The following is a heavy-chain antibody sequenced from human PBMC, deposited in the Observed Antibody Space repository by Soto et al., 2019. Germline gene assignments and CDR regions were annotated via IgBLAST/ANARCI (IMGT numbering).Heavy chain of an antibody. CDR2: IIPILGIA. Sequence: QVQLVQSGAEVKKPGSSVKVSCKASGGTFSSYTISWVRQAPGQGLEWMGRIIPILGIANYAQKFQGRVPITADKSTSTAYMVLSRLRSEDTAVYYCARVKVVDYYSNYVAFDIWGQGTMGTVSS. J-gene: IGHJ3*02. CDR3: ARVKVVDYYSNYVAFDI. CDR1: GGTFSSYT. D-gene: IGHD4-4*01. V-gene: IGHV1-69*02.